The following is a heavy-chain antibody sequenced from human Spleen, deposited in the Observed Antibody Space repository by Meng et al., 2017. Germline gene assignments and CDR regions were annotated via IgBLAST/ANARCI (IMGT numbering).Heavy chain of an antibody. J-gene: IGHJ6*02. Sequence: ASVKVSCKASGYTFTGYYMHWVRQAPGQGLEWMGRINPNSGGTNYAQKFQGRVTMTRDTSISTAYMELSRLRSDDKDVYYCARGRPLEWLYYYYYGMDVWGQGTMVTVSS. CDR2: INPNSGGT. CDR1: GYTFTGYY. CDR3: ARGRPLEWLYYYYYGMDV. V-gene: IGHV1-2*05. D-gene: IGHD3-3*01.